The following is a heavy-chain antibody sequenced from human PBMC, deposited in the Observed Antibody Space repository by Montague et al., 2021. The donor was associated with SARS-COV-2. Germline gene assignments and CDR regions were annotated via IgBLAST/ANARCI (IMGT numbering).Heavy chain of an antibody. CDR3: ARSYYDILAGYYMAFDY. CDR2: IDWDDDK. CDR1: GFSLSTSGMC. J-gene: IGHJ4*02. V-gene: IGHV2-70*01. D-gene: IGHD3-9*01. Sequence: PALVKPTKTLTLTRTFSGFSLSTSGMCVSWIRQPPGKALEWLALIDWDDDKYYSTSLKTRLTISKDTSKNQVVLTMTNMDPVDTATYYCARSYYDILAGYYMAFDYWGQGTLVTVSS.